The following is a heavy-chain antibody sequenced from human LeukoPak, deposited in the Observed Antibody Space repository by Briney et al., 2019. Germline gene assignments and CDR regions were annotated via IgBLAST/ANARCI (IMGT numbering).Heavy chain of an antibody. J-gene: IGHJ3*02. CDR3: ARRVWAAAGTVSHVVDI. D-gene: IGHD6-13*01. Sequence: GESLKISCKGSGYSFTSYCIGWVRQMPGKGLEWMGIIYPGVSDTRYSPSFQGQVTISADKSISTAYLQWSSLKASDTAMYYCARRVWAAAGTVSHVVDIWGQGTMVTVSS. CDR1: GYSFTSYC. CDR2: IYPGVSDT. V-gene: IGHV5-51*01.